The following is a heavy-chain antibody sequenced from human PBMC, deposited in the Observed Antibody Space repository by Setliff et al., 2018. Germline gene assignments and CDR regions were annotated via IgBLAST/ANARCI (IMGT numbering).Heavy chain of an antibody. CDR1: GYTFTSYD. CDR3: ARGDYDILTGYARDDALGADAFDI. CDR2: MNPNSGNT. Sequence: GASVKVSCKASGYTFTSYDINWVRQATGQGLEWMGWMNPNSGNTNYAQKLQGRVTMTTDTSTSTAYMELRSLRSDDTAVYYCARGDYDILTGYARDDALGADAFDIWGQGTMVTVSS. J-gene: IGHJ3*02. V-gene: IGHV1-18*01. D-gene: IGHD3-9*01.